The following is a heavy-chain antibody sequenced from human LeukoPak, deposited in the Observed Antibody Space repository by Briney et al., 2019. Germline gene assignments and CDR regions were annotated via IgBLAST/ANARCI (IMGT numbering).Heavy chain of an antibody. CDR2: IYTNVIT. V-gene: IGHV4-4*07. CDR3: ARGRSLYFDY. J-gene: IGHJ4*02. CDR1: GGSISGYY. Sequence: SETLSHTCIVSGGSISGYYWNWIRQPAGKGLEWIGRIYTNVITNYNPSLKSRVTMSVDTSKNQFSLMLSSVTAADTAVYYCARGRSLYFDYWGQGTLVTVSS.